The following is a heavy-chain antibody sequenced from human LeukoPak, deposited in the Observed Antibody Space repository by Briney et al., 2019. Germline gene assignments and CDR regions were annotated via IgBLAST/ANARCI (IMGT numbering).Heavy chain of an antibody. CDR3: ARVLRAIDY. V-gene: IGHV3-23*01. J-gene: IGHJ4*01. Sequence: GGSLTLPCAPSGLPLSIFDMRWVRQAPGRVLEWVSCMRGGGIETLYTHSVKGRFTNSRDNSKKTLYLQMNSLRAVDTGLYDCARVLRAIDYWGHGTLVTVSS. D-gene: IGHD3-3*01. CDR2: MRGGGIET. CDR1: GLPLSIFD.